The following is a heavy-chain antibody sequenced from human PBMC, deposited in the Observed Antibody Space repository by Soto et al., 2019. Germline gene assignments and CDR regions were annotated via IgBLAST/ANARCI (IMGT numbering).Heavy chain of an antibody. J-gene: IGHJ6*02. V-gene: IGHV3-23*01. Sequence: EVKLLESGGGLVQPGGSLRLSCAASGFTFSSYAMSWVRQAPGKGLEWVPAISGSGGSTYYADSVKGRFTISRDNSKNTLYLQMNSLRAEDTAVYYCAKFLSTTVTYYYYYGMDVWGQGTTVNVSS. CDR1: GFTFSSYA. D-gene: IGHD4-17*01. CDR2: ISGSGGST. CDR3: AKFLSTTVTYYYYYGMDV.